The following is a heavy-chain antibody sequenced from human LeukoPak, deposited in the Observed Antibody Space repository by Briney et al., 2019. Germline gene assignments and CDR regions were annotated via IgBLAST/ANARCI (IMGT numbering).Heavy chain of an antibody. CDR2: IYSGGST. Sequence: GGSLRLSCAASGFTVSSNYMSWVRQAPGMGLEWVSVIYSGGSTYYADSVKGRFTISRDNSNNTLYLQMNSLRAEDTAVYYCARVGPTVVTPYYYYYMDVWGKGTTVTVSS. CDR3: ARVGPTVVTPYYYYYMDV. D-gene: IGHD3-22*01. V-gene: IGHV3-53*01. CDR1: GFTVSSNY. J-gene: IGHJ6*03.